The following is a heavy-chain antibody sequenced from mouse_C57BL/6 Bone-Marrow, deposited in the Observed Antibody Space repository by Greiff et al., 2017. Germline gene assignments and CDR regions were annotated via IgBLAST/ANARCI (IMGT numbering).Heavy chain of an antibody. CDR3: VRPSDGYPWYFDV. J-gene: IGHJ1*03. D-gene: IGHD2-3*01. CDR1: GFSFNTYA. V-gene: IGHV10-1*01. CDR2: IRSKSNNYAT. Sequence: EVQLVESGGGLVQPKGSLKLSCAASGFSFNTYAMNWVRQAPGKGLEWVARIRSKSNNYATYYADSVKDSFTISRDDSESMLYLQMNNLKTEDTAMYYCVRPSDGYPWYFDVWGTGTTVTVSS.